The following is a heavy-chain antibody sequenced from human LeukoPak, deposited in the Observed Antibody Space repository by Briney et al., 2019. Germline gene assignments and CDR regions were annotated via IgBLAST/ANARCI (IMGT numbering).Heavy chain of an antibody. CDR1: GFTFRSYA. V-gene: IGHV3-23*01. Sequence: PGGSLRLSCAAYGFTFRSYAMSWVRQAPGMGLEWVSAISDSGSSTYYADSVKGRFTISRGNSKNTLFLQMNSLRAEDTAVYYCAKMTAAGNFDCWGQGTLVPVSS. CDR2: ISDSGSST. J-gene: IGHJ4*02. CDR3: AKMTAAGNFDC. D-gene: IGHD6-13*01.